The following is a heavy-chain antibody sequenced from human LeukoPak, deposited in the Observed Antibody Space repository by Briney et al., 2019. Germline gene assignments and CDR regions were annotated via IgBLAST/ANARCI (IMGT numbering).Heavy chain of an antibody. J-gene: IGHJ3*02. D-gene: IGHD3-3*01. Sequence: ASVKVSCKASGYIFTNYGISSVRQAPGQGREWMGGISGYNSNTKHAQKDQGRLTMTRDTCISTAYMELSRLRSDGTAVYYCARDPDGFYDFWSGSDAFDIWGQATTVTVSS. CDR2: ISGYNSNT. V-gene: IGHV1-18*01. CDR1: GYIFTNYG. CDR3: ARDPDGFYDFWSGSDAFDI.